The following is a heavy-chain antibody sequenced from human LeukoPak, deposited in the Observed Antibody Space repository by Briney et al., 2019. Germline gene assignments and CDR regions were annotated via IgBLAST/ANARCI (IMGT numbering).Heavy chain of an antibody. D-gene: IGHD6-19*01. J-gene: IGHJ4*02. Sequence: GGSLRLSCAASGFTFSSYAMNWVRQAPGKGLEWVSSISSSSSYISYADSVEGRFTISRDNAKNSLYLQMNSLRAEDTAVYYCARAPRGSGWSHFFNWGQGTLVTVSS. V-gene: IGHV3-21*01. CDR2: ISSSSSYI. CDR1: GFTFSSYA. CDR3: ARAPRGSGWSHFFN.